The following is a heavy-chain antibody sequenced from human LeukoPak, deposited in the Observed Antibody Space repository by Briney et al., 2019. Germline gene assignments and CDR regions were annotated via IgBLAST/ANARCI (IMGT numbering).Heavy chain of an antibody. CDR3: ARDQRYYYDSSAGKGTGY. V-gene: IGHV1-2*02. CDR1: GYTFTGYY. D-gene: IGHD3-22*01. J-gene: IGHJ4*02. Sequence: ASVKVSCKASGYTFTGYYIHWVRQAPGQGLEWMGWINPNSGGTNYAQKFQGRVTMTRDTSISTAYMELSRLRSDDTAVYYCARDQRYYYDSSAGKGTGYWGQGTLVTVSS. CDR2: INPNSGGT.